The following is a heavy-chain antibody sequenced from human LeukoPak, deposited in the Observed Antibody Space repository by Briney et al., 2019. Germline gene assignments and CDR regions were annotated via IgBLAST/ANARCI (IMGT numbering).Heavy chain of an antibody. Sequence: SETLSLTCAVYGGSFSGYYWSWIRQPPGKGLEWIGSIYYSGSTYYNPSLKSRVTISVDTSKNQFSLKLSSVTAADTAVYYCARDSGYNWNYGFDYWGQGTLVTVSS. D-gene: IGHD1-7*01. V-gene: IGHV4-34*01. CDR1: GGSFSGYY. CDR2: IYYSGST. J-gene: IGHJ4*02. CDR3: ARDSGYNWNYGFDY.